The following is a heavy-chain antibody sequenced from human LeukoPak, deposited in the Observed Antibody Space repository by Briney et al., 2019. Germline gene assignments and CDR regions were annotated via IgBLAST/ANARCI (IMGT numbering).Heavy chain of an antibody. CDR1: GGSISSGSYY. J-gene: IGHJ3*02. CDR2: IYTSGST. Sequence: SQTLSLTYTVSGGSISSGSYYWSWIRQPAGKGLEWIGRIYTSGSTNYNPSLKSRVIISVDTSKNQFSLKLRSVTAADTAVYYCARGDFGATGAFDIWGQGTMVTVSS. V-gene: IGHV4-61*02. D-gene: IGHD3/OR15-3a*01. CDR3: ARGDFGATGAFDI.